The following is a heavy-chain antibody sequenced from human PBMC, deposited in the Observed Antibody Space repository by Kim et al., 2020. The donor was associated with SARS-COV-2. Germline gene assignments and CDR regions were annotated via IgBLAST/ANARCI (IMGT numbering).Heavy chain of an antibody. CDR2: ISSSGSTI. CDR3: ARGDHFTLIVVPQTYFQQ. Sequence: GGSLRLSCAASGFTFSSYEMNWVRQAPGKGLEWVSYISSSGSTIYYADSVKGRFTISSDNAKNSLYLQMNSLRAEDTAVYYCARGDHFTLIVVPQTYFQQWDQCTLVPLS. CDR1: GFTFSSYE. V-gene: IGHV3-48*03. D-gene: IGHD3-22*01. J-gene: IGHJ1*01.